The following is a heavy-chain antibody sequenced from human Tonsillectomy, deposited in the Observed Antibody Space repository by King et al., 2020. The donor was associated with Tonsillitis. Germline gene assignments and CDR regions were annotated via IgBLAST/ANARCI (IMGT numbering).Heavy chain of an antibody. CDR1: GFTFTSSA. Sequence: MQLVQSGPEVKKPGTSVKVSCKASGFTFTSSAVQWVRQARGQRLEWIGWIVVGSGNTNYAQKFQERVTITRDMSTSTAYMELSSLRSEDTAVYYCAAGPEWEPHNWFDPWGQGTLVTVSS. CDR3: AAGPEWEPHNWFDP. CDR2: IVVGSGNT. J-gene: IGHJ5*02. D-gene: IGHD1-26*01. V-gene: IGHV1-58*01.